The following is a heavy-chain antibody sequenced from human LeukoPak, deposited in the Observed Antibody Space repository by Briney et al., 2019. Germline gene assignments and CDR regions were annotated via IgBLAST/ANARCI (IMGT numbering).Heavy chain of an antibody. D-gene: IGHD6-6*01. CDR1: GFTFSSYA. J-gene: IGHJ6*02. V-gene: IGHV3-64D*09. Sequence: PGGSLRLSCSASGFTFSSYAMHWVRQAPGKGLEYVSAISSNGGSTYYADSVKGRFTISRDNSKNTLYLQMSSLRAEDTAVYYCSVGSIAETGLPYGMDVWGQGTTVAVSS. CDR2: ISSNGGST. CDR3: SVGSIAETGLPYGMDV.